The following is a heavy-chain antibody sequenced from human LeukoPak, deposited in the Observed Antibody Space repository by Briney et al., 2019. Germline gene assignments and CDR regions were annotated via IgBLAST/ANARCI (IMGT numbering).Heavy chain of an antibody. V-gene: IGHV1-46*01. CDR3: ARSLYYYDSSAVGGGWFDP. CDR1: GYTFTNYY. D-gene: IGHD3-22*01. Sequence: ASVKVSCKASGYTFTNYYVHWVRQAPGQGLEWMGVINPSGGRTSYAQKFQGRGTMTRDTSTSTLYMELSSLRSEDTAVYYCARSLYYYDSSAVGGGWFDPWGQGTLVTVSS. J-gene: IGHJ5*02. CDR2: INPSGGRT.